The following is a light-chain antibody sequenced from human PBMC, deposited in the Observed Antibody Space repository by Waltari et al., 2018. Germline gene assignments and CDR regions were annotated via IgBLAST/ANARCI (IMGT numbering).Light chain of an antibody. V-gene: IGLV1-47*02. CDR2: PDD. Sequence: SVLTQPPSASGAPGQRVTIPCSGSSSNIGSHYVYWYQQLPGTAPKLLSYPDDQRAAGGPDRVSASKSGTSAALAISGLRSEDEADYYCAAWDDSPSGHVVFGGGTKLTVL. J-gene: IGLJ2*01. CDR1: SSNIGSHY. CDR3: AAWDDSPSGHVV.